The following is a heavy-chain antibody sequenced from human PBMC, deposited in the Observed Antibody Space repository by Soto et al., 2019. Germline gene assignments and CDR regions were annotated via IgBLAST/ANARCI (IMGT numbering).Heavy chain of an antibody. CDR2: INHSGST. CDR1: GGSFSGYY. Sequence: PSETLSLTYAVYGGSFSGYYWSWIRQPPGKGLEWIGEINHSGSTNYNPSLRSRVTISVDTSKNQFSLKLSSVTAADTAVYYCARNIVVVPAAIIYYYYYMDVWGKGTTVTVSS. CDR3: ARNIVVVPAAIIYYYYYMDV. D-gene: IGHD2-2*02. V-gene: IGHV4-34*01. J-gene: IGHJ6*03.